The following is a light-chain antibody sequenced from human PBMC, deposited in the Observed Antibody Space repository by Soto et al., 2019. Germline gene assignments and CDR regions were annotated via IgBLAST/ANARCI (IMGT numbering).Light chain of an antibody. J-gene: IGKJ5*01. Sequence: DIQMTQTPSTLSASVGDRVTISCRARQSISRWLAWYQQKPGRAPKLLIYDVSSLKSGVPSRFSGSGSGTEFTLTISSLQPDDFATYYCQQYNSYSITFGQGTRLEIK. CDR1: QSISRW. CDR3: QQYNSYSIT. CDR2: DVS. V-gene: IGKV1-5*01.